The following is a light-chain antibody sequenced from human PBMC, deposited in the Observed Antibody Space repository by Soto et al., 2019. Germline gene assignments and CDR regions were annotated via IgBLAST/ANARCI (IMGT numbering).Light chain of an antibody. Sequence: EIVMTQSPATLSVSPGERATLYCRASQSVSSNLAWYQQKPGQAPRLLIYGASTRATGIPARFSGSGSGTEFTLTISSLQSEDFAVYYCQQYKYWQWTFGQGTKVDNK. CDR2: GAS. V-gene: IGKV3-15*01. CDR3: QQYKYWQWT. CDR1: QSVSSN. J-gene: IGKJ1*01.